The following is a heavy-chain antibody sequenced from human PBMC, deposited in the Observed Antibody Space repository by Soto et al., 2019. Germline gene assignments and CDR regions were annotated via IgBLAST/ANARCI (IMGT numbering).Heavy chain of an antibody. J-gene: IGHJ3*02. V-gene: IGHV1-3*04. CDR3: AGGGGHAFDI. CDR1: GYTFTSNS. D-gene: IGHD3-16*01. CDR2: INTGTGDT. Sequence: QVQLVQSGAEMKKPGASVKVSCKASGYTFTSNSVHWVRQAPGQSLEWMGWINTGTGDTTYSQKFQGRVTITRDTSATAAYMVLSSLKAEDTAVYFSAGGGGHAFDIWGQGTMVTVSS.